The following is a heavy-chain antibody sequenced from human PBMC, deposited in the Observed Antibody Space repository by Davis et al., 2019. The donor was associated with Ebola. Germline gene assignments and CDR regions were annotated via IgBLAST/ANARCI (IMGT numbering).Heavy chain of an antibody. Sequence: GESLKISCAASGFTFSSYGMHWVRQAPGKGLEWVAVISYDGSNKYYADSVKGRFTISRDNSKNTLYLQMNSLRAEDTAVYYCAKDDRQRGSCYRDWGQGTLVTVSS. D-gene: IGHD2-15*01. CDR3: AKDDRQRGSCYRD. J-gene: IGHJ4*02. CDR1: GFTFSSYG. V-gene: IGHV3-30*18. CDR2: ISYDGSNK.